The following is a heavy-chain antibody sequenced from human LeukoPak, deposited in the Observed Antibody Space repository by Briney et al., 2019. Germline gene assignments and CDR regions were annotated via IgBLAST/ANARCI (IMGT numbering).Heavy chain of an antibody. CDR1: GGSISSGGYS. CDR3: ARETTGSSSWGTAGFDY. V-gene: IGHV4-30-2*01. Sequence: PSETLSLTCAVSGGSISSGGYSWSWIRQPPGKGLEWIGYIYHSGSTYYNPSLKSRVTISVDRSKNQFSLKLSSVTAADTAVYYCARETTGSSSWGTAGFDYWGQGTLVTVSS. J-gene: IGHJ4*02. D-gene: IGHD6-13*01. CDR2: IYHSGST.